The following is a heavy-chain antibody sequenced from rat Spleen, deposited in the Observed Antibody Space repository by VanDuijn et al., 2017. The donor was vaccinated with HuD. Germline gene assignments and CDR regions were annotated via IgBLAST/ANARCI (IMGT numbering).Heavy chain of an antibody. CDR2: MKYDGDT. V-gene: IGHV2S30*01. D-gene: IGHD1-11*01. Sequence: QVQLKESGPGLVQPSQTLSLTCTVSGFSLTSNGVSGVRQPPGKGLEWMGRMKYDGDTYYNSVFKSRLSISRDTSKSQVFLRVNSLQTEDTAIYYCARDDYRGWFAYWGQGTLVTVSS. J-gene: IGHJ3*01. CDR1: GFSLTSNG. CDR3: ARDDYRGWFAY.